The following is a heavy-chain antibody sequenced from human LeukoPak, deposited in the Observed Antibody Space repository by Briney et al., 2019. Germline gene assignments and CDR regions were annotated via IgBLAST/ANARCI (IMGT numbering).Heavy chain of an antibody. CDR3: ARDGYGGTMVQGVQPRYYFDY. D-gene: IGHD3-10*01. Sequence: PGRSLRLSSAASGFTFSSYGMHWVRQAPGKGLEGVAVIWYDGSNKYYADSVKGRVTISRDNSKNTLYLQMNSLRAEDTAVYYCARDGYGGTMVQGVQPRYYFDYWGQGTLVTVSS. V-gene: IGHV3-33*01. J-gene: IGHJ4*02. CDR2: IWYDGSNK. CDR1: GFTFSSYG.